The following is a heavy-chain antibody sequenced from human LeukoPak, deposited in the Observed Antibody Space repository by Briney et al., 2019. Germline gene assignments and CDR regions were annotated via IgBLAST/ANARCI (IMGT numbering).Heavy chain of an antibody. D-gene: IGHD6-19*01. J-gene: IGHJ6*02. V-gene: IGHV3-23*01. CDR2: IKNSDTDT. Sequence: PGGSLRLSCAASGFTFSNYAMSWVRRAPGKGLEWVLTIKNSDTDTYYADSVKGRFTISRDNSKNTLYLQMNSLRAEDTAVYYCAKGPSSGWYPGYYYYGMDVWGQGTTVTVSS. CDR3: AKGPSSGWYPGYYYYGMDV. CDR1: GFTFSNYA.